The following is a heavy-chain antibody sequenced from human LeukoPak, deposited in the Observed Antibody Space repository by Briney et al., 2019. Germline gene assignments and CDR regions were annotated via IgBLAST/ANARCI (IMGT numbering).Heavy chain of an antibody. V-gene: IGHV3-11*01. J-gene: IGHJ5*02. D-gene: IGHD6-13*01. CDR3: ARSDRFIAAANNWFDP. Sequence: KSGGSLRLSCAASGFTFSDYYMSWIRQAPGKGLEWVSYISSSGSTIYYADSVKGRFTISRDNAKNSLYLQMNSLRAEDTAVYYCARSDRFIAAANNWFDPWGQGTLVTVSS. CDR2: ISSSGSTI. CDR1: GFTFSDYY.